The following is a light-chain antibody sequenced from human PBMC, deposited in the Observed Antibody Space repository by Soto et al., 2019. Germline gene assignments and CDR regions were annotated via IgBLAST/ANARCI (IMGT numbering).Light chain of an antibody. CDR1: SSDVGSYNS. CDR3: SSYTSINKV. CDR2: EGS. V-gene: IGLV2-14*02. Sequence: QSALTQPASVSGSPGQSIAVSCTGSSSDVGSYNSVSWYQQHPGKAPKLVIYEGSKRPSGVSDRFSGSKSGNTASLTISGLQPEDEADYYCSSYTSINKVFGGGTKLTVL. J-gene: IGLJ2*01.